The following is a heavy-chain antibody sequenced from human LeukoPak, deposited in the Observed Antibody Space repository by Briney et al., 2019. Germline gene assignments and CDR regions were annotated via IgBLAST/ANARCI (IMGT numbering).Heavy chain of an antibody. J-gene: IGHJ4*02. CDR1: GYTLTGYY. CDR3: AGTYYDILTGYYVLNY. Sequence: ASVKVSCKASGYTLTGYYVHWVRQVPGQGLEWMGWINPKSGGTKYAQILEGRVTMTSDTSISTSYMELSRLRSDDTAVYFCAGTYYDILTGYYVLNYWGQGTLVTVSS. D-gene: IGHD3-9*01. CDR2: INPKSGGT. V-gene: IGHV1-2*02.